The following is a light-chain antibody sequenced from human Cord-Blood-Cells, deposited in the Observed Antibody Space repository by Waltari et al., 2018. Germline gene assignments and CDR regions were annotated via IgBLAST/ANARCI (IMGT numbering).Light chain of an antibody. J-gene: IGLJ1*01. Sequence: QSALTQPRSVSGSPGQSVTIACTATSSDVGGSHYDSWYQQPPGKAPKLMIYDVSKRPSGVPDRFSGSKSGNTASLTISGLQAEDEADYYCCSYAGSYTYVFGTGTKVTVL. CDR2: DVS. V-gene: IGLV2-11*01. CDR3: CSYAGSYTYV. CDR1: SSDVGGSHY.